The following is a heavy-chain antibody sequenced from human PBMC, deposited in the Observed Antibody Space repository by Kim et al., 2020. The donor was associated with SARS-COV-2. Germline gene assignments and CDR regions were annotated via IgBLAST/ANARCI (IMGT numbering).Heavy chain of an antibody. D-gene: IGHD3-3*01. CDR3: ARARYDFWSGYYGADYYYYGMDV. J-gene: IGHJ6*02. V-gene: IGHV1-69*13. CDR1: GGTFSSYA. Sequence: SVKVSCKASGGTFSSYAISWVRQAPGQGLEWMGGIIPIFGTANYAQKFQGRVTITADESTSTAYMELSSLRSEDTAVYYCARARYDFWSGYYGADYYYYGMDVWGQGTTVTVSS. CDR2: IIPIFGTA.